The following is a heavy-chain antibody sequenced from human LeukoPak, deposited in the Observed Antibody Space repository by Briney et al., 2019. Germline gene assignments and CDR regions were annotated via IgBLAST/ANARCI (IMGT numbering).Heavy chain of an antibody. D-gene: IGHD5-18*01. CDR1: GYSFTNYA. CDR3: ARLDTAMAADY. CDR2: IIPILGIA. J-gene: IGHJ4*02. Sequence: SVKVSCKASGYSFTNYAMNWVRQAPGLGLEWMGRIIPILGIANYAQKFQGRVTITADKSTSTAYMELSSLRSEDTAVYYCARLDTAMAADYWGQGTLVTVSS. V-gene: IGHV1-69*04.